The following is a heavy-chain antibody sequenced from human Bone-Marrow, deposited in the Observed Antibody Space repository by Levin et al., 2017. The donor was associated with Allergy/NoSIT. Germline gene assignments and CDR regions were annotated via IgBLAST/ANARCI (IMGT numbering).Heavy chain of an antibody. V-gene: IGHV3-21*01. D-gene: IGHD6-13*01. CDR2: ISGSGRHI. Sequence: GGSLRLSCAGSGFTFSSYGMNWVRQAPGKGLEWVSSISGSGRHIYSSDSMKGRFTISRDNANNSLYLQMNSLRAEDTAIYYCARDEGPFSSSMSFDYWGHGTLVTISS. CDR1: GFTFSSYG. CDR3: ARDEGPFSSSMSFDY. J-gene: IGHJ4*01.